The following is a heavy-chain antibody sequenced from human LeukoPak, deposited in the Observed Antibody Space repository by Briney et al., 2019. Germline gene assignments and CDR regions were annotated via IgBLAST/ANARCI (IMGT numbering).Heavy chain of an antibody. CDR1: GGSISSSNW. Sequence: SETLSLTCAVSGGSISSSNWWSWVRQPPGKGLEWIGSIYYGGSSYYNPSLKSRVSISVDTSNNQFSLKVNSVTAADTAVYYCARDPMYYYDSSPYYMDVWGKGTTVTVSS. V-gene: IGHV4-4*02. CDR2: IYYGGSS. D-gene: IGHD3-22*01. CDR3: ARDPMYYYDSSPYYMDV. J-gene: IGHJ6*03.